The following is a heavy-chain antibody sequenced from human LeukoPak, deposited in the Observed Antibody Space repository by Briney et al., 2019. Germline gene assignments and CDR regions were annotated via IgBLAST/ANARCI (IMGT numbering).Heavy chain of an antibody. CDR2: FDPEDGET. CDR3: ATIAFYDILTGRDY. J-gene: IGHJ4*02. D-gene: IGHD3-9*01. Sequence: ASVRVSCKVSGYTLTELSMHWVRQAPGKGLEWMGGFDPEDGETIYAQKFQGRVTMTEDTSTDTAYMELSSLRSEDTAVYYCATIAFYDILTGRDYWGQGTLVTVSS. CDR1: GYTLTELS. V-gene: IGHV1-24*01.